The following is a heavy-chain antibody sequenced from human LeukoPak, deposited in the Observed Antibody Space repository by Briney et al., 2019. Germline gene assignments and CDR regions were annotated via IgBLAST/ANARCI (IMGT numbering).Heavy chain of an antibody. D-gene: IGHD5-12*01. CDR3: ARHTVWVGYD. Sequence: SETLSLTCTVSGDSISSSSSYWGWIRQPPGKGLEWIGSIYYSGSTYYNPSLKSRVTISVDTSKSQFPLKLNSVTAADTAVYYCARHTVWVGYDWGQGTLVTVSS. J-gene: IGHJ4*02. V-gene: IGHV4-39*01. CDR2: IYYSGST. CDR1: GDSISSSSSY.